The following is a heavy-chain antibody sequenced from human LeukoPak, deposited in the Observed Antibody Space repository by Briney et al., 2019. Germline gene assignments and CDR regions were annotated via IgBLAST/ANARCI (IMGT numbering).Heavy chain of an antibody. J-gene: IGHJ4*02. D-gene: IGHD2-8*01. CDR1: GGTFSSYA. V-gene: IGHV1-69*05. CDR2: IIPIFGTA. CDR3: ARDTSLYYGIPFDY. Sequence: ASVKVSCKASGGTFSSYAISWVRQAPGQGLEWMGGIIPIFGTANYAQKFQGRVTMTTDTSTSTAYMELRSLRSDDTAVYYCARDTSLYYGIPFDYWGQGTLVTVSS.